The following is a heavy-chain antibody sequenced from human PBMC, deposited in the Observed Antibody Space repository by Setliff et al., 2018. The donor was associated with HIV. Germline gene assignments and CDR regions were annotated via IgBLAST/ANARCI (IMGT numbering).Heavy chain of an antibody. CDR1: GYTFSGYY. J-gene: IGHJ4*02. D-gene: IGHD3-10*01. Sequence: GASVKVSCKASGYTFSGYYIHWVRQAPGRGLEWMGCINPNNGDTNYAPRFRGRVTLTTDTSTRTAYMELTSLTSDDTAVYYCATDRTQTGMNMVRGRLTDPARYPLDYWGQGTLVTVSS. CDR3: ATDRTQTGMNMVRGRLTDPARYPLDY. V-gene: IGHV1-18*04. CDR2: INPNNGDT.